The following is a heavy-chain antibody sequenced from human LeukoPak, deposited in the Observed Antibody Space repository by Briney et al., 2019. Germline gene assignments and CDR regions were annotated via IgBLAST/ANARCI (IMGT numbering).Heavy chain of an antibody. CDR3: ERAFRSGYHNWFDP. Sequence: PGGSLRLSCAASGFTVSSNYMSWVRQAPGKGLEWVSVIYSGSGTYYPESVKGGLTISRTHSKKTLYLQINSLRAEDTAGFYFERAFRSGYHNWFDPWGQGTLVTGSS. D-gene: IGHD3-22*01. J-gene: IGHJ5*02. V-gene: IGHV3-53*04. CDR1: GFTVSSNY. CDR2: IYSGSGT.